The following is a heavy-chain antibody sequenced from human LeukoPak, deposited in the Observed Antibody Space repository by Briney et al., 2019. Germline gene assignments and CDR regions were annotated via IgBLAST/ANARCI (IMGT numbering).Heavy chain of an antibody. CDR2: ISWNSDSI. CDR3: AKETGVSGYFDY. V-gene: IGHV3-9*03. J-gene: IGHJ4*02. CDR1: GFTFDDYA. Sequence: GGSLRLSCAASGFTFDDYAMHWVRQAPGKGLEWVSGISWNSDSIGYADSVKGRFTISRDNAKNSLYLQMNSLRAEDMALYYCAKETGVSGYFDYWGQGTLVTVSS. D-gene: IGHD7-27*01.